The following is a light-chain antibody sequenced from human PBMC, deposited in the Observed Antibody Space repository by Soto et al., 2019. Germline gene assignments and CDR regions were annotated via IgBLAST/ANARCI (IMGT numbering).Light chain of an antibody. Sequence: QSALKKPASVTGAHGQSSPITYTGTSSDVGGYNYVSWYQHHPGKAPKLMIFDVSNRPSGVSNRFSGSKSGNTASLTISGLQPEDEADYYCSSYTTSNTRQIVFGTGTKVTVL. V-gene: IGLV2-14*03. CDR1: SSDVGGYNY. CDR3: SSYTTSNTRQIV. CDR2: DVS. J-gene: IGLJ1*01.